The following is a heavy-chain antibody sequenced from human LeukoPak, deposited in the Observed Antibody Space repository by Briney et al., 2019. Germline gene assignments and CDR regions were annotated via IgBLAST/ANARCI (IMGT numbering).Heavy chain of an antibody. D-gene: IGHD1-26*01. V-gene: IGHV3-13*04. Sequence: GGSLRLSCAASGFTFSSYDMHWVRQGIGKGLEWVSVIGVAGDTYYLDSVKGRFTISRENAKNSLYLQMNSLRAGDTAVYFCARVSRLGGFDYCGQGTLVTVSS. J-gene: IGHJ4*02. CDR3: ARVSRLGGFDY. CDR2: IGVAGDT. CDR1: GFTFSSYD.